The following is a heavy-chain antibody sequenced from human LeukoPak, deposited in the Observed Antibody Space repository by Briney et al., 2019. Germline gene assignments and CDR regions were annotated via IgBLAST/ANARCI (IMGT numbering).Heavy chain of an antibody. CDR3: ARRAAPSIAAARRGDWFDP. D-gene: IGHD6-13*01. V-gene: IGHV1-18*01. CDR2: ISAYNGNT. J-gene: IGHJ5*02. Sequence: ASVKVSCKASGYTFTSYGISWVRQAPGQGLEWMGWISAYNGNTNYAQKLQGRVTMTADTSTSTAYMELRSLRSDDTAVYYCARRAAPSIAAARRGDWFDPWGQGTLVTVSS. CDR1: GYTFTSYG.